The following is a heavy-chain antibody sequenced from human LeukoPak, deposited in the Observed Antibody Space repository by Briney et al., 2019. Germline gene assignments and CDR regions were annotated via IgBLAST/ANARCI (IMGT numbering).Heavy chain of an antibody. J-gene: IGHJ4*02. Sequence: GGSLRLSCAASGFTVSSNYMSWVRQAPGEGLEWVSVIYSGGSTYYADSVKGRFTISRDNSKNTLYLQMNSLRAEDTAVYYCARERRGWFQYYFDYWGQGTLVTVSS. D-gene: IGHD6-19*01. CDR1: GFTVSSNY. CDR3: ARERRGWFQYYFDY. CDR2: IYSGGST. V-gene: IGHV3-66*02.